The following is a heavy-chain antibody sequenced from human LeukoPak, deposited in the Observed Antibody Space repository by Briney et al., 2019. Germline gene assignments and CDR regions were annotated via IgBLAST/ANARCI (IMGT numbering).Heavy chain of an antibody. V-gene: IGHV1-18*01. CDR3: GRWYCSSTSCYAGPFDI. Sequence: ASVKISCKSSGYTFDSYGISWVRHAPGQGLEWMGWISPYNDYTNYAQKFQGRVTMTTGTSTSTAYMELRSLRSDDTAVYYCGRWYCSSTSCYAGPFDIWGQGTMVTVSS. D-gene: IGHD2-2*01. CDR2: ISPYNDYT. CDR1: GYTFDSYG. J-gene: IGHJ3*02.